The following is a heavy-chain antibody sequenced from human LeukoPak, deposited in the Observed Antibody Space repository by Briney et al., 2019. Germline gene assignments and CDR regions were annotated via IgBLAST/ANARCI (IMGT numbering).Heavy chain of an antibody. D-gene: IGHD3-10*01. CDR2: IYTSGST. CDR1: GGSISSDGYY. Sequence: SQTLSLTCSVSGGSISSDGYYWSWIRQPAGRGLEWIGRIYTSGSTNYNPSLKSRVTISVDTAKNQFSLKLSSVTAADTAVYYCARERGVTYYYGSGSYPDYWGQGTLVALSS. V-gene: IGHV4-61*02. J-gene: IGHJ4*02. CDR3: ARERGVTYYYGSGSYPDY.